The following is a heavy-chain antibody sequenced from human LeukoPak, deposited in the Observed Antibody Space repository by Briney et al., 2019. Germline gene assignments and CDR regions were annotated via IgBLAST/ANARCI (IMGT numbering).Heavy chain of an antibody. D-gene: IGHD2/OR15-2a*01. CDR2: IYYSGST. CDR3: ARDSFYGSDY. Sequence: PSETLSLTCTVSGGSVSSGSYYWSWIRQPPGKGLEWIGCIYYSGSTNYNPSLKSRVTISVDTSKNQFSLKLSSVTAADTAVYYCARDSFYGSDYWGQGTLVTVSS. J-gene: IGHJ4*02. V-gene: IGHV4-61*01. CDR1: GGSVSSGSYY.